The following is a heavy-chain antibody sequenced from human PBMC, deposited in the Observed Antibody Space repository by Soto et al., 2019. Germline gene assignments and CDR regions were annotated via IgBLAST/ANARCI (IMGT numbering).Heavy chain of an antibody. CDR2: ISGSGGST. CDR1: GFTFSSYA. V-gene: IGHV3-23*01. D-gene: IGHD2-8*01. CDR3: AKNLAVNAGWYEP. J-gene: IGHJ5*02. Sequence: GGSLTLSCAASGFTFSSYAMSWVCRARGKGLEWVSAISGSGGSTYYADSVKGRFTFSTDNSKNTLYLQMNSLRAEDTSEYYCAKNLAVNAGWYEPWGQRTLATVPS.